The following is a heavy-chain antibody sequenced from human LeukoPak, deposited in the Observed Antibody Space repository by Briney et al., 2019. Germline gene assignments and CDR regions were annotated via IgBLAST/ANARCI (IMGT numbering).Heavy chain of an antibody. CDR1: GYTFTSYA. Sequence: ASVKVSCMASGYTFTSYAMHWVRQAPGQRLEWMGWINAGNGNTKYSQKFQGRVTITRDTSASTAYMELSSLRSEDTAVYYCARDGLSGWYDYWGQGTLVTVSS. CDR2: INAGNGNT. D-gene: IGHD6-19*01. CDR3: ARDGLSGWYDY. V-gene: IGHV1-3*01. J-gene: IGHJ4*02.